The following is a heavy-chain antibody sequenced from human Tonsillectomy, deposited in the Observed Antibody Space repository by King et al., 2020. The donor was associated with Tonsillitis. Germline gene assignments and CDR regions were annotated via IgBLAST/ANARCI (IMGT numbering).Heavy chain of an antibody. CDR2: ISGSGDNT. CDR3: ATGYASTWYGTAGYYFGMDV. D-gene: IGHD6-13*01. V-gene: IGHV3-23*04. J-gene: IGHJ6*02. CDR1: GFTFSSHA. Sequence: VQLVESGGGLVQPGGSPRLSCAASGFTFSSHAMSWVRQAPGKGLEWVSAISGSGDNTYYADSVKGRFTISRDNSKNILNLQMNSLRVEDTAVYYCATGYASTWYGTAGYYFGMDVWGQGATVTVSS.